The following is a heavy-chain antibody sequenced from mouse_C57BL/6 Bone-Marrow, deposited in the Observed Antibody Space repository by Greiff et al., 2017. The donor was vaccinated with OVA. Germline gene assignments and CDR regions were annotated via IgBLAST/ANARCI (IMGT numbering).Heavy chain of an antibody. Sequence: VQLQESGPELVKPGASVKISCKASGYAFSSSWMNWVKQRPGKGLEWIGRIYPGDGDTNYNGKFKGKATLTAAKSSSTAYMQLSILTSEDSAVYFCARHEDGYYASYFDYWGQGTTLTVSS. CDR1: GYAFSSSW. V-gene: IGHV1-82*01. CDR3: ARHEDGYYASYFDY. D-gene: IGHD2-3*01. J-gene: IGHJ2*01. CDR2: IYPGDGDT.